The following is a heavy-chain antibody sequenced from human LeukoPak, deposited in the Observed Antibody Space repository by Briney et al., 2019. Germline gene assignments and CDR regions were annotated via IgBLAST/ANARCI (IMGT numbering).Heavy chain of an antibody. CDR3: ARYYIEGRCFDY. CDR2: INPNSGDT. CDR1: GYTFSGSY. J-gene: IGHJ4*02. Sequence: ASVKVSCKTSGYTFSGSYIHWVRQAPGQGLEWMGRINPNSGDTNYAQNFQGRVTMARDTSIRTAYMELSRLRSDDTAMYYCARYYIEGRCFDYWGQGTLVTVSS. D-gene: IGHD3-10*01. V-gene: IGHV1-2*06.